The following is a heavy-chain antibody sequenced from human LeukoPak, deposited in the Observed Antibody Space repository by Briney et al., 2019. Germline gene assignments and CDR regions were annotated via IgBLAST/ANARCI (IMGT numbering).Heavy chain of an antibody. J-gene: IGHJ4*02. Sequence: ASVKVSCKASGYSFVGYYMHWVRQAPGQGLEWMGWVNPNSGGTNYAQKFKGRVTMTRDTSINTAYMELSRLRPDDTAVYFCARGYPVTTVPDYWGQGTLVTVSS. CDR2: VNPNSGGT. CDR1: GYSFVGYY. D-gene: IGHD1-1*01. V-gene: IGHV1-2*02. CDR3: ARGYPVTTVPDY.